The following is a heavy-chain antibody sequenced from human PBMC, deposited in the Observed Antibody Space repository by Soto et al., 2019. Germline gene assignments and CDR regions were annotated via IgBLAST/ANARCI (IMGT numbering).Heavy chain of an antibody. D-gene: IGHD6-13*01. J-gene: IGHJ4*02. CDR3: ARDSGAKLSSS. V-gene: IGHV1-69*13. CDR1: GGTFSSYR. CDR2: IVPIYRTA. Sequence: SVKVSCKASGGTFSSYRFNWVRQARGQGLEWLGGIVPIYRTADYAQKFQGRVTITADESTRTVYMELSSLKSQDTALYYCARDSGAKLSSSWGQGTLVTAPQ.